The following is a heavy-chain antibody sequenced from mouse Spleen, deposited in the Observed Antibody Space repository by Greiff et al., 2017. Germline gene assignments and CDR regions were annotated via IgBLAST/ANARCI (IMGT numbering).Heavy chain of an antibody. V-gene: IGHV14-1*01. D-gene: IGHD2-14*01. J-gene: IGHJ1*01. Sequence: VQLQQSGAELVRPGASVKLSCTASGFNIKDYYMHWVKQRPEQGLEWIGRIDPEDGDTEYAPKFQGKATMTADTSSNTAYLQLSSLTSEDTAVYYCTGDYYRYDGGYFDVWGAGTTVTVSS. CDR1: GFNIKDYY. CDR3: TGDYYRYDGGYFDV. CDR2: IDPEDGDT.